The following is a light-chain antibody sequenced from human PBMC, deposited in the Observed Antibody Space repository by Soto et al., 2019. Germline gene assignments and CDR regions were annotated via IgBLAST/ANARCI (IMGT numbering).Light chain of an antibody. CDR3: HQYNTWPLP. V-gene: IGKV3D-15*01. Sequence: EIGMTQSPVTLSVYKRERATLSCRASQSVRRDLAWYQQKPGQAPRLLISGASTRATGVPARFSGSGSGTEFTLAISSLQSEDFAIYYCHQYNTWPLPFGGGTKVALK. CDR1: QSVRRD. CDR2: GAS. J-gene: IGKJ4*02.